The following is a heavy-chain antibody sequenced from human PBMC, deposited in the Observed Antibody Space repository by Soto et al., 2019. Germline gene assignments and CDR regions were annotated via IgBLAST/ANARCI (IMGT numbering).Heavy chain of an antibody. CDR3: VRDGTKTLRDWFDP. CDR2: IYATGTT. V-gene: IGHV4-4*07. CDR1: GASVSGFE. D-gene: IGHD1-1*01. J-gene: IGHJ5*02. Sequence: XTLSLTCTVSGASVSGFEWSWIRKSAGKGLEWIGRIYATGTTDYNPSLKSRVMISVDTSKNQFSLKLRSVPAADTAVYYCVRDGTKTLRDWFDPWGQGILVTVS.